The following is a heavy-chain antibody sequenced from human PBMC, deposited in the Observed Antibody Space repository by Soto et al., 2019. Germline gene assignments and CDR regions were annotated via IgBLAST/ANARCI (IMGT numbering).Heavy chain of an antibody. J-gene: IGHJ6*02. D-gene: IGHD3-10*01. Sequence: SETLSLTCTVSGGSISSGDYYWSWIRQPPGKGLEWIGNSYYSGSTYYNPSLKKRGNIPVDTYKNQYSLKLCSVTAADTAVYYCRRDERLWFGELSSYGMDACGQGTTVTVSS. CDR2: SYYSGST. V-gene: IGHV4-30-4*01. CDR3: RRDERLWFGELSSYGMDA. CDR1: GGSISSGDYY.